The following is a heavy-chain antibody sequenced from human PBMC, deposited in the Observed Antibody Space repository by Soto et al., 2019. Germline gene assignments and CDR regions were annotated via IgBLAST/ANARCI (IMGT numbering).Heavy chain of an antibody. V-gene: IGHV1-46*03. J-gene: IGHJ4*02. D-gene: IGHD3-10*01. CDR2: INPSGGST. CDR3: ASRAGSGSYLHY. CDR1: GYTFTSYY. Sequence: QVQLVQSGAEVKKPGASVKVSCKASGYTFTSYYMHWVRQAPGQGLEWMGIINPSGGSTSYAQKFQGTVTMTRDTSTSTVYMELSSLRSEDTAVYYCASRAGSGSYLHYWGQGTLVTVSS.